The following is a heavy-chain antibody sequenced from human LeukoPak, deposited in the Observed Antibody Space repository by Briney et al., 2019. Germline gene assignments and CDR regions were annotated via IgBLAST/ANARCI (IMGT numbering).Heavy chain of an antibody. CDR3: ARGLGYTDPFFAF. CDR2: IYTSGNT. J-gene: IGHJ4*02. D-gene: IGHD6-13*01. V-gene: IGHV4-4*07. CDR1: GGSISSYY. Sequence: SETLSLTCTVSGGSISSYYWSWIRQPAGKGLEWIGRIYTSGNTSYNPSLKSRVTMSVDTSKNQFSLKLTSVTAADTAVYYCARGLGYTDPFFAFWGQGTLVTVSS.